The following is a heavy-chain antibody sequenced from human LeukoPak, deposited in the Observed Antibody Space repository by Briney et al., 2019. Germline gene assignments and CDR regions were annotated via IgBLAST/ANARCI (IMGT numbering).Heavy chain of an antibody. CDR1: GFTFSSYG. V-gene: IGHV3-30*02. Sequence: GGSLRLSCAASGFTFSSYGMHWVRQAPGKGLEWVAFIRYDGSNKYYADSVKGRFTISRDNSKNTLYLQMNSLRAEDTAVYYCASVSSIAAYYYYYYMDVWGKGTTVTVSS. CDR2: IRYDGSNK. CDR3: ASVSSIAAYYYYYYMDV. J-gene: IGHJ6*03. D-gene: IGHD6-6*01.